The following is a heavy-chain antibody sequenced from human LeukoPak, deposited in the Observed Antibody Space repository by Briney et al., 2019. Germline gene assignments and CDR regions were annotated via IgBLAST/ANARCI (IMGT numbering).Heavy chain of an antibody. Sequence: SETLSLTGTVSGGSISNHCWTWIRQSPGKGLTWIRVIYYSGTTHYNPSLKSRLTISVDTSKSQFSLQLTSVTAADTAVYYCARWASHSSGWYIDYWGQGTLATVSS. J-gene: IGHJ4*02. CDR2: IYYSGTT. D-gene: IGHD6-19*01. CDR1: GGSISNHC. V-gene: IGHV4-59*11. CDR3: ARWASHSSGWYIDY.